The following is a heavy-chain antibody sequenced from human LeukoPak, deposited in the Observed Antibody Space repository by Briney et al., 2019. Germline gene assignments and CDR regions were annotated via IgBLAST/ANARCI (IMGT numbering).Heavy chain of an antibody. CDR2: INGDGSST. CDR1: GFTFSNYW. V-gene: IGHV3-74*01. CDR3: AIQATTYYDFWSGYYNDAFDI. J-gene: IGHJ3*02. Sequence: GGSLRLSCAASGFTFSNYWMPWVRQAPGKGLVWASRINGDGSSTTYADSVKGRFTISRDNAKNTLYLQMNSLRAEDTAVYYCAIQATTYYDFWSGYYNDAFDIWGQGTMVTVSS. D-gene: IGHD3-3*01.